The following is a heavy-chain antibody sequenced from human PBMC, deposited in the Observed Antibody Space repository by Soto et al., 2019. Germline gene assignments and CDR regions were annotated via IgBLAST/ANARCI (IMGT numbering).Heavy chain of an antibody. CDR1: GYSFTSYW. D-gene: IGHD6-13*01. CDR3: TRTSAAGKKYFGRDG. Sequence: PGESLKISCKGSGYSFTSYWISWVPQMPGKGLEWMGRIDPSDSYTNYSPSFQGHVTISADKSISTAYLQWSSLKASDTAMYYYTRTSAAGKKYFGRDGWRQGTTVTVHS. V-gene: IGHV5-10-1*01. CDR2: IDPSDSYT. J-gene: IGHJ6*01.